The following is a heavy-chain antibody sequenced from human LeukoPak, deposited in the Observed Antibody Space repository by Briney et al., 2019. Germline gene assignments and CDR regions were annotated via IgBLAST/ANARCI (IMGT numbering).Heavy chain of an antibody. V-gene: IGHV1-18*01. CDR1: GYTFTSYG. CDR3: AVSGYDLREGYYFDY. Sequence: ASVKVSCMASGYTFTSYGISWVRQAPGQGLEWMGWISAYNGNTNYAQKLQGRVTMTTDTSTSTAYMELRSLRSDDTAVYYCAVSGYDLREGYYFDYWGQGTLVTVSS. D-gene: IGHD5-12*01. CDR2: ISAYNGNT. J-gene: IGHJ4*02.